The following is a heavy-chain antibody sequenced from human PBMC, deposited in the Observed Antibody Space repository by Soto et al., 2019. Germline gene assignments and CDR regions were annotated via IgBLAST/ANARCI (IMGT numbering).Heavy chain of an antibody. V-gene: IGHV4-59*12. CDR2: IYYSGST. CDR1: GGSISSYY. D-gene: IGHD3-10*01. CDR3: ARERGVLLWFGEPWFDP. J-gene: IGHJ5*02. Sequence: SETLSLTCTVSGGSISSYYWSWIRQPPGKRLEWIGYIYYSGSTNYNPSLKSRVTISVDTSKNQFSLKLSSVTAADTVVYYCARERGVLLWFGEPWFDPWGQGTLVTVSS.